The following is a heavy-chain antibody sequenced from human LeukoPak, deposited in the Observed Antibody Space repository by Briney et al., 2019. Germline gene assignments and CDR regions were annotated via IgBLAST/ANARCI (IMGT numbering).Heavy chain of an antibody. CDR1: GFTFSSYW. CDR2: IKQDGSEK. V-gene: IGHV3-7*01. D-gene: IGHD6-19*01. J-gene: IGHJ6*03. CDR3: ARGLVRPMYYMDV. Sequence: GGSLRLSCAASGFTFSSYWMSWVRQAPGKGPEWVANIKQDGSEKYYVDSVKGRFTISRDNAKNSLCLQMNSLRAEDTAVYYCARGLVRPMYYMDVWGKGTTVTVSS.